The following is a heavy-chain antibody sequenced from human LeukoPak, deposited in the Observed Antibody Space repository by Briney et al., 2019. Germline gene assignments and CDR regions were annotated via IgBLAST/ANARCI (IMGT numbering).Heavy chain of an antibody. CDR3: ARDWYCSSSICYTDRNWFDP. D-gene: IGHD2-2*02. Sequence: GGSLRLSCAASGFTLSDYYMSYIRHAPGKGLEWVSYISTTSTYTDYADSVRGRFTISRDNAKNLLYLQMNSLRPEDTAVYYCARDWYCSSSICYTDRNWFDPWGQGTLVTVSS. J-gene: IGHJ5*02. V-gene: IGHV3-11*05. CDR1: GFTLSDYY. CDR2: ISTTSTYT.